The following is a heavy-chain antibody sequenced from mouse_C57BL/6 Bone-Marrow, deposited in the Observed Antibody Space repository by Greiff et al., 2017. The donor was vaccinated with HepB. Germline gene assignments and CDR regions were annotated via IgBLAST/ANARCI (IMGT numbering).Heavy chain of an antibody. V-gene: IGHV1-81*01. CDR3: ARTLLLRPAWFAY. CDR1: GYTFTSYG. D-gene: IGHD1-1*01. Sequence: VQLQQSGAELARPGASVKLSCKASGYTFTSYGISWVKQRTGQGLEWIGEIYPRSGNTYYNEKFKGKATLTADKSSSTAYMELRSLTSEDSAAYFCARTLLLRPAWFAYWGQGTLVTVSA. CDR2: IYPRSGNT. J-gene: IGHJ3*01.